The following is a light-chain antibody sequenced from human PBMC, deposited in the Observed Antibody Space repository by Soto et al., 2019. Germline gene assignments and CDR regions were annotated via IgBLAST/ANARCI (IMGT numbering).Light chain of an antibody. CDR2: DVS. V-gene: IGLV2-14*03. J-gene: IGLJ2*01. Sequence: QSALTQPASVSGSPGQSITISCTGTGGDVGGYNYVSWYQQHPGKAPKVMIYDVSKRPSGISNRFSGSKSGNTASLTISGLQIEDEADYYCSSYTSGSTRVVFGGGTQLTVL. CDR3: SSYTSGSTRVV. CDR1: GGDVGGYNY.